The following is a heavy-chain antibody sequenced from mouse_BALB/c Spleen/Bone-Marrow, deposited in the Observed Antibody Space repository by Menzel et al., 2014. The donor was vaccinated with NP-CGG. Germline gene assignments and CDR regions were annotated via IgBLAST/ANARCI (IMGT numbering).Heavy chain of an antibody. CDR2: INPNNGGT. V-gene: IGHV1-18*01. Sequence: VQLQQSGPEVVKPGASVKISCKTSGYTFTEYTMHWVKQSHGKSLEWIGGINPNNGGTTYNQKFKGKATLTVDKSSSTAHMELRRASSVNTAVYYCVRAHRYERYWFAYRGHETLVTVSA. D-gene: IGHD2-14*01. CDR3: VRAHRYERYWFAY. J-gene: IGHJ3*01. CDR1: GYTFTEYT.